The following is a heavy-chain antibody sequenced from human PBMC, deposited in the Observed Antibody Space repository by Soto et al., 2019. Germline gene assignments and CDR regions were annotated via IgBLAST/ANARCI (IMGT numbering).Heavy chain of an antibody. V-gene: IGHV3-23*01. CDR2: ISGSVGST. J-gene: IGHJ1*01. CDR1: GFTFSSYA. CDR3: AKDPRGNGAEYFQH. D-gene: IGHD2-15*01. Sequence: XVSLRLSCAASGFTFSSYAMSWVRQAPGKGLEWVSAISGSVGSTYYADSVKGRFTISRDNSKNTLYLQMNSLRAEDTAVYYCAKDPRGNGAEYFQHWGQGTLVTV.